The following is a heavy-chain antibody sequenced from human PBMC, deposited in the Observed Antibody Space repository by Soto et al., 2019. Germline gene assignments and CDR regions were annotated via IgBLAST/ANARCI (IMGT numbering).Heavy chain of an antibody. J-gene: IGHJ5*02. CDR1: GYTFISYG. CDR3: ARDLDDILTGPNFDP. D-gene: IGHD3-9*01. V-gene: IGHV1-3*01. Sequence: ASVKVSCKASGYTFISYGIHWVRQAPGQRLEWMGWINAYNGNTKYSQKFQDRVTFTRDTSASTAYMELSSLTSGDAAVYYCARDLDDILTGPNFDPWGQGTQVTVSS. CDR2: INAYNGNT.